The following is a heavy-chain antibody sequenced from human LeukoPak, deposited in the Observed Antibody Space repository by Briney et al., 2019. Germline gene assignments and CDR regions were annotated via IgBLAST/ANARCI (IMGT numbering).Heavy chain of an antibody. Sequence: ASVKVSCKASGFTLTRYGISWVRQAPGQGLEWMGWISGYNGNTNYAQKLQGRVTMTTDTSTSTAYMELRSLRSDDTAVYYCARDRAIGSGSGSYYRPFDYWGQGTLVTVSS. CDR1: GFTLTRYG. J-gene: IGHJ4*02. V-gene: IGHV1-18*01. CDR3: ARDRAIGSGSGSYYRPFDY. CDR2: ISGYNGNT. D-gene: IGHD3-10*01.